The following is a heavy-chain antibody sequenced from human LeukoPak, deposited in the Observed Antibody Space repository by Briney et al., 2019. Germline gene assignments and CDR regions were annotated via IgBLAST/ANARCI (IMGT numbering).Heavy chain of an antibody. J-gene: IGHJ4*02. CDR2: IYYSGST. CDR3: ARHKRIQLYHFDY. D-gene: IGHD5-18*01. Sequence: GSLRLSCAASGFTFSSYEMNWVRQAPGKGLEWIGSIYYSGSTYYNPSLKSRVTISVDTSKNQFSLKLSSVTAADTAVYYCARHKRIQLYHFDYWGQGTLVTVSS. V-gene: IGHV4-39*01. CDR1: GFTFSSYE.